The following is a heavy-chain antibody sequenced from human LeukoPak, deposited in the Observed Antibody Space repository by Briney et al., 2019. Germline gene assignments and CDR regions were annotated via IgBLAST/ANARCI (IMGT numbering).Heavy chain of an antibody. D-gene: IGHD5-18*01. CDR2: IYYSGST. J-gene: IGHJ5*02. CDR3: ARQLWPDNWFDP. CDR1: GESISGFY. V-gene: IGHV4-59*08. Sequence: SETLSLTCTVSGESISGFYWNWIRQPPGKGLEWIGYIYYSGSTNYNPSLKSRVTISIDTSKNQFSLKLSSVTAADTAVYYCARQLWPDNWFDPWGQGTLVTVSS.